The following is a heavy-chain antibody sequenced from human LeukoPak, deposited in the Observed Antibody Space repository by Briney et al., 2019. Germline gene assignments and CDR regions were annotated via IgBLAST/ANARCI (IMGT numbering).Heavy chain of an antibody. CDR1: GGSISSGSYY. J-gene: IGHJ1*01. CDR3: ARDSSSSGYFQH. Sequence: SETLSLTCTVSGGSISSGSYYWSWIRQPAGKGLEWIGRIYTSGSTNYNPSLKSRVTISVDTSKSQFSLKLSSVTAADTAVYYCARDSSSSGYFQHWGQGTLVTVSS. V-gene: IGHV4-61*02. CDR2: IYTSGST. D-gene: IGHD6-6*01.